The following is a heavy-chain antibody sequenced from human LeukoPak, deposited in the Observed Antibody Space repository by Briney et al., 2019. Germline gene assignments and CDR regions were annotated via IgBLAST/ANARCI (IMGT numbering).Heavy chain of an antibody. J-gene: IGHJ4*02. V-gene: IGHV3-20*04. D-gene: IGHD3-10*01. CDR1: GFNFDDYG. CDR2: VNSNGRSA. CDR3: ARDLSPRVGPGSYYNDDGLSDY. Sequence: GGSLRLSCAASGFNFDDYGMTWVRQIPGKGLEWVAGVNSNGRSAGYADSVKGRFTISRDNAKNSLYLQMNSLRAEDTAVYYCARDLSPRVGPGSYYNDDGLSDYWGQGTLVTVSS.